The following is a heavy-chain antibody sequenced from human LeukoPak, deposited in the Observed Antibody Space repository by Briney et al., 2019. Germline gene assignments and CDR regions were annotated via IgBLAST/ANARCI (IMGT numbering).Heavy chain of an antibody. CDR2: IYTSWTT. CDR1: GGSISSYY. CDR3: ARLSTVTTSFDY. D-gene: IGHD4-17*01. J-gene: IGHJ4*02. V-gene: IGHV4-4*07. Sequence: PSETLSLTCTVSGGSISSYYWSWIRQPAGKGLEWIGRIYTSWTTHYNPSLRSRVTISVDTSKNQFSLKLSSVTAADTAVYYCARLSTVTTSFDYWGQGTLVTVSS.